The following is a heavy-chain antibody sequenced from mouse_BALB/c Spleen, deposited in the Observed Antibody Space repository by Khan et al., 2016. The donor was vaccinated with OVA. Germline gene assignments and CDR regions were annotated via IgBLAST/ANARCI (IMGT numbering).Heavy chain of an antibody. J-gene: IGHJ3*01. D-gene: IGHD1-1*01. Sequence: EVQLVESGGGLVKPGGSLKLSCAASGFTFSSYAMSWVRQSPEKRLEWVAEISSGGSYTYYPDTVTGRFTISRDNAKNTLSLEMSSLRSADTAMYYWASLLRRPSWFAYWGQGTLVTVSA. CDR3: ASLLRRPSWFAY. V-gene: IGHV5-9-4*01. CDR2: ISSGGSYT. CDR1: GFTFSSYA.